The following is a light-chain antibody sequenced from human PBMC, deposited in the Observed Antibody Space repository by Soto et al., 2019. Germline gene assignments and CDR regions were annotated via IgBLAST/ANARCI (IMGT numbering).Light chain of an antibody. V-gene: IGKV1-5*03. CDR2: KAS. J-gene: IGKJ1*01. CDR3: QQYNSYPWT. Sequence: DIQMTQSPSTLSASVGDRVTITCRASQSISSWLAWYQQKPGKAPKLLIYKASSLESGVPSRFSGSGSGTEFTLTISSLQPHDFATYYCQQYNSYPWTFGQGTKVDIK. CDR1: QSISSW.